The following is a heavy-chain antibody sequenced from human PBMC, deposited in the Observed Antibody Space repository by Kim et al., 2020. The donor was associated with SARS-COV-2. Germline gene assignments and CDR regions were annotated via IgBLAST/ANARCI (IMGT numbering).Heavy chain of an antibody. CDR1: GFTFSSYG. Sequence: GGSLRLSCAASGFTFSSYGMHWVRQAPGKGLEWVAVISYDGSNKYYADSVKGRFTISRDNSKNTLYLQMNSLRAEDTAVYYCASPHSIQLWSILDYWGQG. CDR3: ASPHSIQLWSILDY. D-gene: IGHD5-18*01. CDR2: ISYDGSNK. J-gene: IGHJ4*02. V-gene: IGHV3-30*03.